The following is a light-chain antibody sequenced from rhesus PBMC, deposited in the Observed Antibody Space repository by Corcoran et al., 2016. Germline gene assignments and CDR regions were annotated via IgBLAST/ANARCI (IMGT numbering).Light chain of an antibody. CDR2: SAS. CDR1: QSINNY. V-gene: IGKV1-41*01. CDR3: QQFKSYLS. J-gene: IGKJ2*01. Sequence: DIQMTQSPSSLSASVGDRVTITCRASQSINNYLNWYQQEPGKDHKLLIYSASSLQSGVPSRFRGGGSGTEFTLTSSSLQPEDSATYYCQQFKSYLSFGQGTKVEIK.